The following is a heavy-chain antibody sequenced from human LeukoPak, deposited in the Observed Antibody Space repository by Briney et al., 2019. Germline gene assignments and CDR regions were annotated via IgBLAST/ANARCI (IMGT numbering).Heavy chain of an antibody. V-gene: IGHV3-49*04. CDR3: TRAISDIVVVLEDGY. CDR2: IRSKAYGGTT. CDR1: GFTFGDYA. J-gene: IGHJ4*02. D-gene: IGHD2-2*01. Sequence: GGSLRLSCTASGFTFGDYAMSWVRQAPGKGLEWVGFIRSKAYGGTTEYAASVKGRFTISRDDSKSIAYLQMNSLKTEDTAVYYCTRAISDIVVVLEDGYWGQGTLVTVSS.